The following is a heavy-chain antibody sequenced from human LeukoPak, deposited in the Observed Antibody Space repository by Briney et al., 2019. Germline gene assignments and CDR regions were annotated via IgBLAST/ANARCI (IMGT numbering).Heavy chain of an antibody. V-gene: IGHV3-48*03. J-gene: IGHJ4*02. Sequence: TGGSLRLSCAASGFTFSNHEMNWVRQAPGKGPEWLSYISSGGGTIYYADSVKGRFTISRDNARNSLYLQMNSLRAEDTAVYYCARPYGGQGYWGQGTLVTVSS. CDR2: ISSGGGTI. D-gene: IGHD4-23*01. CDR3: ARPYGGQGY. CDR1: GFTFSNHE.